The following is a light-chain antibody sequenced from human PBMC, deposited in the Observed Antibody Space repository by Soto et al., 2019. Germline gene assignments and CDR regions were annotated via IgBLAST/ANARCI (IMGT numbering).Light chain of an antibody. V-gene: IGLV2-14*01. Sequence: QSVLTQPASVSGSPGQSITISCTGTSSDVGGYNYVCWYQQHPGKAPKLMIYDVSNRPSGVSNRFSGSKSGNTASLTISGLQAEDEADYYCTSYTCSSTLYVFGTGTMVTVL. J-gene: IGLJ1*01. CDR3: TSYTCSSTLYV. CDR1: SSDVGGYNY. CDR2: DVS.